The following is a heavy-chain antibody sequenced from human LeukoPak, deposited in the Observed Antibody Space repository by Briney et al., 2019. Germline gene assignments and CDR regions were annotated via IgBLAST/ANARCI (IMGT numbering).Heavy chain of an antibody. CDR2: INPNSGGT. V-gene: IGHV1-2*02. J-gene: IGHJ4*02. Sequence: ASVKVSCMSSGYTFTGYYMHWVRQAPGQGLEWIGWINPNSGGTNYAQKFQGRVTMTRDTSISTAYMELSGLRSDDTAVYCCARVLTRYEAAAGHWGQGTLVTVSS. CDR1: GYTFTGYY. CDR3: ARVLTRYEAAAGH. D-gene: IGHD6-13*01.